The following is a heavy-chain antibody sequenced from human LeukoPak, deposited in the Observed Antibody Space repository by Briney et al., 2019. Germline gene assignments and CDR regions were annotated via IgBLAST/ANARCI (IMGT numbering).Heavy chain of an antibody. J-gene: IGHJ6*02. CDR3: ARDLLIVVVPAAMATSNYGMDV. D-gene: IGHD2-2*01. Sequence: GVSVKVSCKASGYTFTSYGISWVRQAPGQGLEWMGWISAYNGNTNYAQKLQGRVTMTTDTSTSTAYMELRSLRSDDTAVYYCARDLLIVVVPAAMATSNYGMDVWGQGTTVTVSS. V-gene: IGHV1-18*01. CDR1: GYTFTSYG. CDR2: ISAYNGNT.